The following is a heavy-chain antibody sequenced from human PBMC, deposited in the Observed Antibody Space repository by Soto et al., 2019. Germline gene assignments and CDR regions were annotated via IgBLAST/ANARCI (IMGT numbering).Heavy chain of an antibody. CDR3: VRGGIAGNWFDP. Sequence: QVQLQESGPGLVKPSQTLSLTCSVSGGSITSGGFYWSWIRQHPEKGLEWIAYIFHSGSTDFNPPLEGXXIISADTSKNQFSLKLTSVTAADTAVYYCVRGGIAGNWFDPWGQGTLVTVSS. D-gene: IGHD6-13*01. CDR1: GGSITSGGFY. J-gene: IGHJ5*02. V-gene: IGHV4-31*03. CDR2: IFHSGST.